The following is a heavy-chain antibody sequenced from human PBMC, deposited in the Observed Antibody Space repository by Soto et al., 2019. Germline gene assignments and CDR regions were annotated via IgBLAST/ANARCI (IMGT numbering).Heavy chain of an antibody. J-gene: IGHJ6*02. D-gene: IGHD5-18*01. V-gene: IGHV1-18*04. CDR1: GYTFTSYG. CDR3: ASAGWSYTAMRVYYYYYGMDV. Sequence: ASVKVSCKASGYTFTSYGISWVRQAPGQGLEWMGWISAYNGNTNYAQKLQGRVTMTTDTSTSTAYMELRSLRSDDTAVYYCASAGWSYTAMRVYYYYYGMDVWGQGTTVTVSS. CDR2: ISAYNGNT.